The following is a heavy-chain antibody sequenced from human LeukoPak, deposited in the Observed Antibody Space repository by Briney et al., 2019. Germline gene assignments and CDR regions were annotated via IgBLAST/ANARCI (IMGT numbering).Heavy chain of an antibody. J-gene: IGHJ5*02. D-gene: IGHD3-10*01. CDR1: GEPMIGHT. CDR3: ARATASGSGRAYDR. CDR2: IHHSGGT. V-gene: IGHV4-34*01. Sequence: SETLSLTCAVYGEPMIGHTGTWIRQPPGNRLNWIGEIHHSGGTNSNPSLKNRVTMSIDMSKNQFSLKLNSVTAADTAVYFCARATASGSGRAYDRWAQGNLVPVSS.